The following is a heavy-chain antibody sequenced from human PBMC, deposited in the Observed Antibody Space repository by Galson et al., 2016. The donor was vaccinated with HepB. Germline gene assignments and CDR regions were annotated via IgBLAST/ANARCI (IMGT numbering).Heavy chain of an antibody. V-gene: IGHV3-7*04. Sequence: SLRLSCAASGFTFKNYWMTWVRQAPGRGLEWVANIKQDGTENYVDSVKGRFTISRDNAKNSLYLQMNSLRAEDTAAYYCARGPDYGDWVDFLDCWGQGTLVTVSS. D-gene: IGHD4-17*01. J-gene: IGHJ4*02. CDR2: IKQDGTE. CDR3: ARGPDYGDWVDFLDC. CDR1: GFTFKNYW.